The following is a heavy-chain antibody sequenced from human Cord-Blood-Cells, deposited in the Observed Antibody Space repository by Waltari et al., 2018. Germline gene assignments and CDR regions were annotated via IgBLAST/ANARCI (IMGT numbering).Heavy chain of an antibody. CDR2: INWNGGST. CDR3: ATHCYDSSGYYAFDI. D-gene: IGHD3-22*01. Sequence: EVQLVESGGGVVRPGGSLRLSCAASGFTFDDYGMSWVRQAPGKGLEWVSGINWNGGSTGYADSVKGRFTIARDHAKNSLYLKMNSLGAEETALYHCATHCYDSSGYYAFDIWGQATMVTVSS. V-gene: IGHV3-20*01. CDR1: GFTFDDYG. J-gene: IGHJ3*02.